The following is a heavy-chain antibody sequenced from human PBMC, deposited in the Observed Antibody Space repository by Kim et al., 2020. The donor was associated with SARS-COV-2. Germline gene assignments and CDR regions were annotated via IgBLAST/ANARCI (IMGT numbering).Heavy chain of an antibody. CDR2: IYHSGSN. CDR3: AGSTWFDP. CDR1: GASISSTRW. Sequence: SETLSLTCAVSGASISSTRWWSWLRQPPVRGMGWIGEIYHSGSNKYNPSLKSRVTISVDKSKNQFSMKLSSVTAADTAVYYCAGSTWFDPWGQGTLVTAS. D-gene: IGHD2-2*01. J-gene: IGHJ5*02. V-gene: IGHV4-4*02.